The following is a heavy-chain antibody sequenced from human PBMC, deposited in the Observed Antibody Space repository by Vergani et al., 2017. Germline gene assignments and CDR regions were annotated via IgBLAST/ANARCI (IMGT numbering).Heavy chain of an antibody. D-gene: IGHD6-19*01. J-gene: IGHJ3*02. CDR2: LSASDRRT. V-gene: IGHV3-23*01. Sequence: EVQLLESGGDLVQPGGSLRLSCAASGFTFIMHAMSWVRQAPGKGLGWVSTLSASDRRTHYADSVKGRFTISRDNSKNTLFLHMNSLRPEDTDVYYCAKVGRTEVAGTFGAFDIWGRGTMVTVSS. CDR3: AKVGRTEVAGTFGAFDI. CDR1: GFTFIMHA.